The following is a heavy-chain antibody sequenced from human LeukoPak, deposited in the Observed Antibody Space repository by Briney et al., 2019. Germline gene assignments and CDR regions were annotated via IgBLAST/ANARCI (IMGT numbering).Heavy chain of an antibody. D-gene: IGHD1-1*01. J-gene: IGHJ4*02. CDR3: ARERLETGTTHYFDY. V-gene: IGHV1-69*04. CDR2: IIPILGIA. Sequence: ASVKVSCKASGGTFSSYAISWVRQAPGQGLEWMGRIIPILGIANYAQKFQGRVTITADKSTSTAYMELSSLRSEDTAVYYCARERLETGTTHYFDYWGQGTLVTVSS. CDR1: GGTFSSYA.